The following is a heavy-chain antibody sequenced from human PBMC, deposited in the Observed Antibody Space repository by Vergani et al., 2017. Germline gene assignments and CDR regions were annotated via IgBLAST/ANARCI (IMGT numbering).Heavy chain of an antibody. CDR2: IYYSGST. CDR1: GGSISSYY. J-gene: IGHJ6*02. Sequence: QVQLQESGPGLVKPSETLSLTCTVSGGSISSYYWSWIRQPPGKGLEWIGYIYYSGSTNYNPSLKSRVTISVDTSKNQFSLKLSSVTAADTAVYYCASHNYDSSGYYYRSGYYYYGMDVWGQGTTVTVSS. V-gene: IGHV4-59*08. CDR3: ASHNYDSSGYYYRSGYYYYGMDV. D-gene: IGHD3-22*01.